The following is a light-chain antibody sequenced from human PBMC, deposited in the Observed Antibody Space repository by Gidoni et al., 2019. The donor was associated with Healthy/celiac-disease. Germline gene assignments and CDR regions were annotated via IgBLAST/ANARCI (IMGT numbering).Light chain of an antibody. V-gene: IGLV3-19*01. CDR1: SLRSFY. J-gene: IGLJ2*01. Sequence: SSELTQDPAVSVAWGQRVRITCQGDSLRSFYASWYQQKPGHAPILVIYGKNNRPSGIPDRFSGSTSGNTASLTITGAQAEDEADYYCNSRDSSGNHVVFGGGTRLTVL. CDR3: NSRDSSGNHVV. CDR2: GKN.